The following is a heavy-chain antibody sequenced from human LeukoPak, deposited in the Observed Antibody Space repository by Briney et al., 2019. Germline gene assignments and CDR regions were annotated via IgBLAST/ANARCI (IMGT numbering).Heavy chain of an antibody. V-gene: IGHV4-59*01. CDR2: IYYSGST. J-gene: IGHJ4*02. Sequence: PSETLSLTCTVSGGSISSYYWSWIRQPPGKGLEWIGYIYYSGSTNYNPSLKSRVTISVDTSKNQFSLKLSSVTAADTAVYYCARVGVYNWNYFDYWGQGTLVTVSS. CDR1: GGSISSYY. D-gene: IGHD1-20*01. CDR3: ARVGVYNWNYFDY.